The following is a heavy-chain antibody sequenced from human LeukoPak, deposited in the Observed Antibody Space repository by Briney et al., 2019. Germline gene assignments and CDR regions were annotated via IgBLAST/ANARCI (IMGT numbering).Heavy chain of an antibody. D-gene: IGHD3/OR15-3a*01. CDR3: SRLRFFDYLSRDYTHYTYMDA. Sequence: GGSLRLSCTTSGFTFGDYDMVWVRQAPGKGLEWVGSIRAETYGGPTQYAASVEGRFTVSRDDSKSIAYLQMDSLKTEDTAVYFCSRLRFFDYLSRDYTHYTYMDAWGKGTTVTVSP. J-gene: IGHJ6*04. CDR2: IRAETYGGPT. CDR1: GFTFGDYD. V-gene: IGHV3-49*04.